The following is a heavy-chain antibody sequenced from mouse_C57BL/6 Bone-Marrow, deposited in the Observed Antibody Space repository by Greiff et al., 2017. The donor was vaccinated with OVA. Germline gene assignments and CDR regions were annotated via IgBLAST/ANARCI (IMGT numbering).Heavy chain of an antibody. CDR3: TRCLAQATGFAY. CDR1: GYTFTDYE. V-gene: IGHV1-15*01. CDR2: IDPETGGT. D-gene: IGHD3-2*02. J-gene: IGHJ3*01. Sequence: QVQLKESGAELVRPGASVTLSCKASGYTFTDYEMHWVKQTPVHGLEWIGAIDPETGGTAYNQKFKGKAILTADKSSSTAYMELRSLTSEDSAVYYCTRCLAQATGFAYWGQGTLVTVSA.